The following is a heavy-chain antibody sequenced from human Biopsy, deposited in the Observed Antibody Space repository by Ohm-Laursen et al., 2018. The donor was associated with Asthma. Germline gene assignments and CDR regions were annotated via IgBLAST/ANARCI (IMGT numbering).Heavy chain of an antibody. CDR1: GGSITSSSYY. V-gene: IGHV4-39*01. Sequence: SETLSLTCAVSGGSITSSSYYWGWIRQPPGKGMEWIGSMYHSGSPYYHPSLKSRATISVDTSKSRLSLKMSSVTAADTAVYFCVRHQYSSSWSTSDYWGQGALVTVSS. CDR3: VRHQYSSSWSTSDY. J-gene: IGHJ4*02. D-gene: IGHD3-22*01. CDR2: MYHSGSP.